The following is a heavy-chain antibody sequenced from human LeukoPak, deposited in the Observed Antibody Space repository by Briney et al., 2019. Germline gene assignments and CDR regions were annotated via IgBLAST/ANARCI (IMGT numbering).Heavy chain of an antibody. Sequence: SETLSLTCTVSGGSISSYYWSWIRQPPGKGLEWIGYIYYSASTNYNPSLKSRVTISVDTSKNQFSLKLSSVTAADTTVYFCAREGPYDFWNGYLDYWGQGTLVTVSS. D-gene: IGHD3-3*01. J-gene: IGHJ4*02. V-gene: IGHV4-59*01. CDR2: IYYSAST. CDR1: GGSISSYY. CDR3: AREGPYDFWNGYLDY.